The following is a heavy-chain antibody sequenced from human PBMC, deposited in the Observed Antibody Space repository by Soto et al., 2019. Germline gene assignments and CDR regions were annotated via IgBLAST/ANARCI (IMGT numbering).Heavy chain of an antibody. CDR2: ISASGGST. J-gene: IGHJ4*02. V-gene: IGHV3-23*01. CDR1: GFTFSNYA. CDR3: ARDRGGGSYGFDY. D-gene: IGHD5-18*01. Sequence: GGSLRLSCAASGFTFSNYAMTWVRQAPGKGLEWVSTISASGGSTYYADSVKGRFTISRDNSKNTLYLQMNTLRAEDTAVYYCARDRGGGSYGFDYWGQGTLVTVSS.